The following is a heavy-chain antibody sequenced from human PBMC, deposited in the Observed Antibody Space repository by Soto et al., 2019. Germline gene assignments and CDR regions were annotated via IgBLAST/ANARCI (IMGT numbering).Heavy chain of an antibody. CDR3: ARVWGGAFDI. Sequence: SATLFLTFTLFCISITSHFSCWIRQTPGKGLEWIGYIYYSGSTNYNPSLKSRVTISVDTSKNQFSLNLSSVTAADTAVYYCARVWGGAFDIWGQGTMVT. J-gene: IGHJ3*02. CDR2: IYYSGST. CDR1: CISITSHF. D-gene: IGHD3-10*01. V-gene: IGHV4-59*11.